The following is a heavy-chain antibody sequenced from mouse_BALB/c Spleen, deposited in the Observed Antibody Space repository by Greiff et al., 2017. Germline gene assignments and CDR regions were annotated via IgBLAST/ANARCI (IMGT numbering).Heavy chain of an antibody. CDR3: ITTATGFAY. V-gene: IGHV14-1*02. D-gene: IGHD1-2*01. CDR1: GFNIKDYY. Sequence: EVQLVESGAELVRPGALVKLSCKASGFNIKDYYMHWVKQRPEQGLEWIGWIDPENGNTIYDPKFQGKASITADTSSNTAYLQLSSLTSEDTAVYYSITTATGFAYWGQGTLVTVSA. CDR2: IDPENGNT. J-gene: IGHJ3*01.